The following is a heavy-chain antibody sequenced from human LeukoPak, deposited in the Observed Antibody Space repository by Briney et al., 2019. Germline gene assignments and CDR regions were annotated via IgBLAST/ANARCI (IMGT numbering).Heavy chain of an antibody. CDR1: GFTFSSYS. CDR2: ISSSSSYI. CDR3: ARERGTLGAFDI. V-gene: IGHV3-21*01. D-gene: IGHD3-16*01. J-gene: IGHJ3*02. Sequence: GWSLRLSCAASGFTFSSYSMNWVRQAPGKGLEWVSSISSSSSYIYYADSVKGRFTISRDNAKNSLYLQMNSLRAEDTAVYYCARERGTLGAFDIWGQGTMVTVSS.